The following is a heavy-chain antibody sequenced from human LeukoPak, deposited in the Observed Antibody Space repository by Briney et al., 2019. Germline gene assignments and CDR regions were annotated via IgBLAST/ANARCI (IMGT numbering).Heavy chain of an antibody. CDR2: ISYDGSNK. CDR1: GFTFSSYA. J-gene: IGHJ6*03. CDR3: ARVARHYYGSGFYYYMDV. Sequence: GGSLRLSCAASGFTFSSYAMHWVRQAPGKGLEWVAVISYDGSNKYYADSVKGRFTISRDNSKNTLYLQMNSLRAEDTAVYYCARVARHYYGSGFYYYMDVWGKGTTVTVSS. D-gene: IGHD3-10*01. V-gene: IGHV3-30-3*01.